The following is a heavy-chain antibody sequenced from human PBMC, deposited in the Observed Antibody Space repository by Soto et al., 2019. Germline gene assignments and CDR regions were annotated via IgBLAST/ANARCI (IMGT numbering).Heavy chain of an antibody. CDR1: GYTFTGYY. Sequence: ASVKVSCKASGYTFTGYYMHWVRQAPGQGLEWMGWINPNSGGTNYAQKFQGRVTMTRDTSISTAYMELSRLRSDDTAVYYCASKQVTHYDILTGYHSPLDYWGQGTLVTVSS. CDR3: ASKQVTHYDILTGYHSPLDY. D-gene: IGHD3-9*01. J-gene: IGHJ4*02. V-gene: IGHV1-2*02. CDR2: INPNSGGT.